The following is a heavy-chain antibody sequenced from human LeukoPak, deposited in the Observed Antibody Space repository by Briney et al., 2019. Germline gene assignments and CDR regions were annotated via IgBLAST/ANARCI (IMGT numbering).Heavy chain of an antibody. CDR3: AGGEYDSSGYYTLLDY. CDR2: ISYSGST. Sequence: SETLSLTCTVSGGSISNYYWNWIRQPPGKGLEWIAFISYSGSTNYNPSLKSRVTISVDTSKNQFSLKLSSVTAADTAVYYCAGGEYDSSGYYTLLDYWGQGTLVTVSS. D-gene: IGHD3-22*01. V-gene: IGHV4-59*01. CDR1: GGSISNYY. J-gene: IGHJ4*02.